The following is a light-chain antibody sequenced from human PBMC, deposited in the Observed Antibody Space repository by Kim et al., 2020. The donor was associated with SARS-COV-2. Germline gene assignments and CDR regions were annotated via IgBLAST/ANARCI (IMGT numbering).Light chain of an antibody. J-gene: IGKJ1*01. CDR3: QQYYSYPPT. CDR1: QGISSY. V-gene: IGKV1-8*01. CDR2: AAS. Sequence: ASTGDRVTITCRASQGISSYLAWYQQKPGKAPKLLIYAASTLQSGVPSRFSGSGSGTDFTLTISCLQSEDFATYYCQQYYSYPPTFGQGTKVDIK.